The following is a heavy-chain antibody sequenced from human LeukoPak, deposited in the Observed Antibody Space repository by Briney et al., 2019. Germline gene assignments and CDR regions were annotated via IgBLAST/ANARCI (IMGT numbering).Heavy chain of an antibody. Sequence: ASVKVSCKASGYTFTGYYMHWVRQAPGQGLEWMGWINPNSGGTNYAQKFQGRVTMTRDTSISTAYMELSRLRSEDTAVYYCARAGYGDYDLTYFDYWGQGTLVTVSS. D-gene: IGHD4-17*01. J-gene: IGHJ4*02. CDR2: INPNSGGT. V-gene: IGHV1-2*02. CDR1: GYTFTGYY. CDR3: ARAGYGDYDLTYFDY.